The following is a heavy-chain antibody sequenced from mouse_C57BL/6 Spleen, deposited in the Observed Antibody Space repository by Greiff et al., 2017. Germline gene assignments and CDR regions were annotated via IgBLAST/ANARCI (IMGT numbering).Heavy chain of an antibody. J-gene: IGHJ3*01. CDR3: ARRELTGGAWFAY. CDR2: IYPGSGST. CDR1: GYTFTSYW. Sequence: QVQLQQPGAELVKPGASVKMSCKASGYTFTSYWITWVKQRPGQGLEWIGDIYPGSGSTNYNEKFKSKATLTVDTCSSTAYMQLSSLTSEDSAVYYCARRELTGGAWFAYWGQGTLVTVSA. V-gene: IGHV1-55*01. D-gene: IGHD4-1*01.